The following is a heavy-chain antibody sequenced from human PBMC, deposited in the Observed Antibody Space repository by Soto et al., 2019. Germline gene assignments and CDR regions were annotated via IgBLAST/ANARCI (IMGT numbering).Heavy chain of an antibody. CDR1: GFTFSSYG. CDR3: ARDFAGYSSSWYYGGVYNWFDP. CDR2: IWYDGSNK. Sequence: GGSLRLSCAASGFTFSSYGMHWVRQAPGKGLEWVAVIWYDGSNKYYADSVKGRFTISRDNSKNTLYLQMNSLRAEDTAVYYCARDFAGYSSSWYYGGVYNWFDPWGQGTLVTVSS. V-gene: IGHV3-33*01. D-gene: IGHD6-13*01. J-gene: IGHJ5*02.